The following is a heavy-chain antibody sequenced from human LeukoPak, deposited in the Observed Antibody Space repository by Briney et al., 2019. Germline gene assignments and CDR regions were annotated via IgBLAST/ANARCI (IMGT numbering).Heavy chain of an antibody. J-gene: IGHJ6*03. V-gene: IGHV6-1*01. CDR3: ASTHLAPYNFMDV. CDR1: GDSVSSDSAA. Sequence: SQTLSLTCAISGDSVSSDSAAWNWIRQSPSRGLEWLGRTYYRSKWYNDYAVSLKSRLTITPDTSKNQFFLQLNSVTPEGTAVYSCASTHLAPYNFMDVRGKGNTVTVSS. CDR2: TYYRSKWYN.